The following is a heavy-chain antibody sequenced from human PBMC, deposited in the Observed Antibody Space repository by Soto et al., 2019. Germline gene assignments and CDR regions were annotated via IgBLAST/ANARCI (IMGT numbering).Heavy chain of an antibody. Sequence: LRLSCAASGFTFSNYALNWVRQSPGKGLEWVSTIDTSGGSTHYSDSVKGRFAVSRDNSKNTLYLHMISLRDEDTATYYCARDPSTGPADYWGQGTLVTVSS. CDR1: GFTFSNYA. V-gene: IGHV3-23*01. CDR3: ARDPSTGPADY. J-gene: IGHJ4*02. D-gene: IGHD3-9*01. CDR2: IDTSGGST.